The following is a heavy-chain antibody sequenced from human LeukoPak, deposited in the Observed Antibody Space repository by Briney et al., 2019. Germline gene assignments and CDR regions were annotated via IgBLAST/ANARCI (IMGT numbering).Heavy chain of an antibody. D-gene: IGHD5-24*01. V-gene: IGHV3-23*01. CDR3: AMGVEMASFDY. CDR2: ISGSGDST. J-gene: IGHJ4*02. Sequence: AGGSLRLSCAASGFTFSNYAMSWVRQAPGKGLEWVSAISGSGDSTYYADSVKGRFTISRDNSKNTLYLQMNSLRAEDTAVYYCAMGVEMASFDYWGQGTLVTVSS. CDR1: GFTFSNYA.